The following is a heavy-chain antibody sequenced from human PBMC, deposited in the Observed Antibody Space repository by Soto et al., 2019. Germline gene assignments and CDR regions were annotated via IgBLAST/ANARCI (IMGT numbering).Heavy chain of an antibody. J-gene: IGHJ4*02. V-gene: IGHV3-9*01. CDR1: GFTFDDYA. CDR3: VREAISTGWSGGRIYFFDY. CDR2: ISWNRGSI. D-gene: IGHD6-19*01. Sequence: PGGSLRLSCAASGFTFDDYAMHWVRQAPGKGLEWVSSISWNRGSIGYADSVKGRFTIARDNTLNSLYLQMSSLRVEDTALFYCVREAISTGWSGGRIYFFDYWGQGALVTVSS.